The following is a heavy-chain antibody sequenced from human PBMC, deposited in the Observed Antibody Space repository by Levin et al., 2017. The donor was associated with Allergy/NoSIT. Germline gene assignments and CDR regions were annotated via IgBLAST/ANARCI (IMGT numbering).Heavy chain of an antibody. Sequence: LTGGSLRLSCAASGFTFSSYAMSWVRQAPGKGLEWVSAISGSGGSTYYADSVKGRFTISRDNSKNTLYLQMNSLRAEDTAVYYCAKDPGRIMITFGGVIVPLPAHDAFDIWGQGTMVTVSS. CDR3: AKDPGRIMITFGGVIVPLPAHDAFDI. D-gene: IGHD3-16*02. V-gene: IGHV3-23*01. CDR2: ISGSGGST. CDR1: GFTFSSYA. J-gene: IGHJ3*02.